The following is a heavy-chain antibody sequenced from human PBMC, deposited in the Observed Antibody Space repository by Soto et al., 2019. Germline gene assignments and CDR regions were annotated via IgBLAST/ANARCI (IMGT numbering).Heavy chain of an antibody. CDR2: FYPGDSTS. D-gene: IGHD2-2*03. Sequence: GESLKISCKTSGDSFISYWVAWVRQKPGKGLEWMGTFYPGDSTSTYSPSFQGQGTISVDKSISTAYLHLSSLKASDTAMYYCASIIGYCRNNDCSWTFDIRGQGTTFTVSS. CDR1: GDSFISYW. V-gene: IGHV5-51*01. J-gene: IGHJ3*02. CDR3: ASIIGYCRNNDCSWTFDI.